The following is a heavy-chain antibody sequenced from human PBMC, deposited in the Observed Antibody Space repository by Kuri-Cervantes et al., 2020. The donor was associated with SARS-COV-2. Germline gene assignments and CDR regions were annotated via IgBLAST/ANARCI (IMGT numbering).Heavy chain of an antibody. Sequence: SVKVSCKASRDTFTTFGFSWVRQAPGQGLEWMGGIIPFFGTPSYAQRFEGRVTITADESTRTVYMEMTSLTFEDSAVYFCARDRTGDGDWEYYFDYWGQGTLVTVSS. CDR3: ARDRTGDGDWEYYFDY. D-gene: IGHD7-27*01. J-gene: IGHJ4*02. V-gene: IGHV1-69*13. CDR1: RDTFTTFG. CDR2: IIPFFGTP.